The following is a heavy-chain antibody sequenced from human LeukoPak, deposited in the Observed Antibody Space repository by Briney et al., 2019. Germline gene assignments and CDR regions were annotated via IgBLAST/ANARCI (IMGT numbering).Heavy chain of an antibody. Sequence: GGSLRLSCAASGFTFSGSAMHWVRQASGKGLEWVGCIRSKANSYATAYAASVRGRFTISRDDSKNTAYLQMNSLKTEDTAVYYCTSGSSGWYTFSDYWGQGTLVTVSS. J-gene: IGHJ4*02. V-gene: IGHV3-73*01. CDR1: GFTFSGSA. CDR3: TSGSSGWYTFSDY. D-gene: IGHD6-19*01. CDR2: IRSKANSYAT.